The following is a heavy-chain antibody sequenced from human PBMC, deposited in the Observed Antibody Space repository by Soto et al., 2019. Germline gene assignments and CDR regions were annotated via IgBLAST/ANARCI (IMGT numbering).Heavy chain of an antibody. CDR2: IIPIFGTA. V-gene: IGHV1-69*13. D-gene: IGHD1-26*01. Sequence: SVKVSCKASGGTFSRYAISWVRQAPGQGLEWMGGIIPIFGTANYAQKFQGRVTITADESTSTAYMELSSLRFEDTAVYYCARAIVGXXXXGWLDPWGQGPLVTVS. CDR3: ARAIVGXXXXGWLDP. J-gene: IGHJ5*02. CDR1: GGTFSRYA.